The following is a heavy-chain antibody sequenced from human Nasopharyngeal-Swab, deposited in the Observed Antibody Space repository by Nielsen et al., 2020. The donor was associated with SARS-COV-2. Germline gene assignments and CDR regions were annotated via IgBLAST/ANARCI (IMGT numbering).Heavy chain of an antibody. J-gene: IGHJ4*02. CDR1: GGTFSSYA. CDR3: ARDLEYSSSSVYFDY. V-gene: IGHV1-69*13. D-gene: IGHD6-6*01. Sequence: SVKVSCKASGGTFSSYAISWVRQAPGQGLEWMGGIIPIFGTANYAQKFQGRVTITADESTSTAYMELSSLRSEDTAVYYCARDLEYSSSSVYFDYWGQGTLVTVSS. CDR2: IIPIFGTA.